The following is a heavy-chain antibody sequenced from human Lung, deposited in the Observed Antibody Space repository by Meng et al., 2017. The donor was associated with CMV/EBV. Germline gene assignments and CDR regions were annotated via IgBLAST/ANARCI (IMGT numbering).Heavy chain of an antibody. D-gene: IGHD3-10*01. J-gene: IGHJ1*01. CDR3: LRRSGGSV. CDR2: IPHRGSS. V-gene: IGHV4-4*02. CDR1: GDSITNHNW. Sequence: QDRLQESGTAQVRPSATLSLTCAVTGDSITNHNWWAWVRQPPGKGLEWIGEIPHRGSSAYNPSLKSRVSMSIDKSKNQFSLKLTSVTAADTAVYHCLRRSGGSVWGQGTLVTVSS.